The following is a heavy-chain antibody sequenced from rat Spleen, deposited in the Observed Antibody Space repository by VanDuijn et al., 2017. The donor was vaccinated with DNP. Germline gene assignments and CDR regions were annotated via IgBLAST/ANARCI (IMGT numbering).Heavy chain of an antibody. D-gene: IGHD1-11*01. CDR1: GFNFNDHW. V-gene: IGHV4-2*01. CDR2: INKDSRTI. Sequence: EVKLVESGGGLVQPGRSLKLSCAASGFNFNDHWMGWVRQAPGKGLEWIGEINKDSRTIKYSPSLKDKFTISRDNVQNTLYLQMNKLGSEDTATYYCAKGPNYGGYSDYFDYWGQGVMVTVSS. J-gene: IGHJ2*01. CDR3: AKGPNYGGYSDYFDY.